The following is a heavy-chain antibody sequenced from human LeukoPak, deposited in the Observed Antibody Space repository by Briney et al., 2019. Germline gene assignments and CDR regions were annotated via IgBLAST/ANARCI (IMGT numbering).Heavy chain of an antibody. CDR2: IYTSGST. J-gene: IGHJ4*02. CDR1: GGSISSYY. V-gene: IGHV4-4*07. CDR3: ARGGVYCGGDCYSGLSY. Sequence: PSEXXXXXCTVSGGSISSYYWSWLRQPAGKGLEWIGRIYTSGSTNYNPSLKSRFTMSVDTSKNQFSLKLSSVTAADTAVYYCARGGVYCGGDCYSGLSYWGQGTLVTVSS. D-gene: IGHD2-21*02.